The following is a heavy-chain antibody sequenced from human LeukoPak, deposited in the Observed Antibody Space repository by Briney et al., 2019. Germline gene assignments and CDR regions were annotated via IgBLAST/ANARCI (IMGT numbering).Heavy chain of an antibody. V-gene: IGHV3-30*02. Sequence: GGSLRLSCAASGFTFSSYGMHWVRQAPGKGLEWVAYIQYDGSNQQYADSVKGRFSISRDRSKNIPYLQMNRLRPEDAAVYYCAKAPVTTCRGAFCYPFDYWGLGTLVTVSS. CDR3: AKAPVTTCRGAFCYPFDY. CDR1: GFTFSSYG. CDR2: IQYDGSNQ. D-gene: IGHD2-15*01. J-gene: IGHJ4*02.